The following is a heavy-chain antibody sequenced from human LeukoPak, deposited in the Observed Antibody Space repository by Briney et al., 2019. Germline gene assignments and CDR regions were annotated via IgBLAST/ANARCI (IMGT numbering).Heavy chain of an antibody. CDR1: GGSISSGGDY. Sequence: PSQTLSLTCTVSGGSISSGGDYWSWIRQHPGKGLEWIGYIYYSGSTYYNPSLKSRVTISVDRSKNQFSLKLSSVTAADTAVYYCARDPGVPYWYFDLWGRGTLVTVSS. V-gene: IGHV4-31*03. D-gene: IGHD3-10*01. CDR3: ARDPGVPYWYFDL. CDR2: IYYSGST. J-gene: IGHJ2*01.